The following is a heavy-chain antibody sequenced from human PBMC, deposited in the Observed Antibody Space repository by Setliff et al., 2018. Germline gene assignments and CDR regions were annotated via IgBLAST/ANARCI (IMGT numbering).Heavy chain of an antibody. V-gene: IGHV3-7*01. CDR1: GFAFSSIW. CDR2: VNQDGSDK. D-gene: IGHD5-12*01. Sequence: PGESLKISCAASASGFAFSSIWMNWVRQAPGKGLEWVANVNQDGSDKYYVDSVKGRFTISRDNAKNSLYLQMNSLRAEDTAVYYCAREGDYSGYDDDAFDYWGQGTLVTVSS. J-gene: IGHJ4*02. CDR3: AREGDYSGYDDDAFDY.